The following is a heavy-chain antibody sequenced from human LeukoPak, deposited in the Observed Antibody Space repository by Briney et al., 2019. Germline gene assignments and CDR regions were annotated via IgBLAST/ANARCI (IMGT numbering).Heavy chain of an antibody. CDR1: GFTFSSYA. V-gene: IGHV3-23*01. Sequence: GGSLSLSCAASGFTFSSYAMSWVRQAPGKGLEWASAIGGSGGSTYYADSVKGRFTISRDNSKNTLYLHMNSLRAEDTAVYYCAKGPTVAKPDYFDYWGQGTLVTVSS. CDR2: IGGSGGST. D-gene: IGHD5-12*01. J-gene: IGHJ4*02. CDR3: AKGPTVAKPDYFDY.